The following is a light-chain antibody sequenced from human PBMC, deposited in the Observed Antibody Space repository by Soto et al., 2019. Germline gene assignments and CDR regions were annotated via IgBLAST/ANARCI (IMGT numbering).Light chain of an antibody. CDR1: RGIGNK. J-gene: IGKJ4*01. Sequence: DIQMTQSPSSLSASVGDRVTITCRASRGIGNKLGWYQQKPGKAPKRLIYAASSLQSGVPSRFSGSGSGTDFTLTISSLQPEDFATYYCLQHSGYPLTFGGGTKVEIK. CDR3: LQHSGYPLT. CDR2: AAS. V-gene: IGKV1-17*01.